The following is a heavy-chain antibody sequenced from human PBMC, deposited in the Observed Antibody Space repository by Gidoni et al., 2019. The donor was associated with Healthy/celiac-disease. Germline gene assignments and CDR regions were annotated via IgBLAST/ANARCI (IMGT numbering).Heavy chain of an antibody. V-gene: IGHV2-26*01. CDR1: GFSLSNARMG. J-gene: IGHJ4*02. CDR3: ARINTIFAMPREPEPLIDY. Sequence: QVTLKESGPVLVKPTETLTLTCTVSGFSLSNARMGVSWIRQPPGKALEWLAHIFSNDEKSYNPSLKTRLTLSKDTSQSQGVLNMTNMDPVDPGTYYLARINTIFAMPREPEPLIDYWGQGTLVTVSS. D-gene: IGHD3-3*01. CDR2: IFSNDEK.